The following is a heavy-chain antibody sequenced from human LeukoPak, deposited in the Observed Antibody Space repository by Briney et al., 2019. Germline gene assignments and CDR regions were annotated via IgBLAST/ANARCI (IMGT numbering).Heavy chain of an antibody. Sequence: SETLSLTCTVSGGSISSYYWSWIRHPPGKGLEWIGYIYYSGTTDDNPSLKSRVTISVDTSKNQFSLKLRSVTAADTAVYYCARNWRTSVDAFEIWGQGTMVTVSS. V-gene: IGHV4-59*08. J-gene: IGHJ3*02. CDR1: GGSISSYY. CDR3: ARNWRTSVDAFEI. CDR2: IYYSGTT.